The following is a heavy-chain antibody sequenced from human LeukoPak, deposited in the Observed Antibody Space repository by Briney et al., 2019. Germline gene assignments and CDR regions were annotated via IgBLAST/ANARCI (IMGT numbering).Heavy chain of an antibody. Sequence: PGGSLRLSCTASGFILRDYGMHWVRRAPGKGLEWVAFVRFGGSGKYYADSVKGRFIISRDDSENTLYLQLNSLRVEDTGLYYCAKEGGVGGLDYWGQGTLVTVSA. J-gene: IGHJ4*02. D-gene: IGHD3-16*01. CDR1: GFILRDYG. V-gene: IGHV3-30*02. CDR3: AKEGGVGGLDY. CDR2: VRFGGSGK.